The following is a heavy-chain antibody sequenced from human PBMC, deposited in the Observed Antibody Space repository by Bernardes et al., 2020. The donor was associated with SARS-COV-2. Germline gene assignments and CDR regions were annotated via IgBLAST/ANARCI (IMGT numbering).Heavy chain of an antibody. V-gene: IGHV1-8*01. Sequence: SVKVSCKAAGDTVTSYDINWVRQDTGQGLEWMGWMNPNSGNTGYAQKFQGRVTMTRNTSISPAYMELSSLRSEDTAVYYCARSKRDYYDSSGYWALVSSQFMNYYYYGMDVWGQGTTVTVSS. CDR1: GDTVTSYD. D-gene: IGHD3-22*01. CDR3: ARSKRDYYDSSGYWALVSSQFMNYYYYGMDV. J-gene: IGHJ6*02. CDR2: MNPNSGNT.